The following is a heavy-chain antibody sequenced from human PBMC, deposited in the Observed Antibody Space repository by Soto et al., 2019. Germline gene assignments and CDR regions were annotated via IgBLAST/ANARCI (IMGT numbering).Heavy chain of an antibody. CDR2: IWYDGSNK. D-gene: IGHD3-16*01. CDR3: ASVWGEPQGSPPNHYGMDV. J-gene: IGHJ6*02. V-gene: IGHV3-33*01. CDR1: GFTFSSYG. Sequence: PGGSLRLSCAASGFTFSSYGMHWVRQAPGKGLEWVAVIWYDGSNKYYADSVKGRFTISRDNSKNTLYLQMNSLRAEDTAVYYCASVWGEPQGSPPNHYGMDVWGQGTTVTVSS.